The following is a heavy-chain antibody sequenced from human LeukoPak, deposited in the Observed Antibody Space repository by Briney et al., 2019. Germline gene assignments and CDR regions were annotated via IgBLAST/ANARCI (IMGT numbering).Heavy chain of an antibody. CDR3: ASSYYDSDYYYGMEV. CDR2: IYYSGSA. J-gene: IGHJ6*02. CDR1: GGSISSYY. Sequence: SETLSLTCTVSGGSISSYYWSWIRQPPGKGLEWIGYIYYSGSANYNPSLKSRVTISVDTSKNQFSLKLSSVTAADTAVYYCASSYYDSDYYYGMEVWGQGTTVTVSS. D-gene: IGHD3-22*01. V-gene: IGHV4-59*12.